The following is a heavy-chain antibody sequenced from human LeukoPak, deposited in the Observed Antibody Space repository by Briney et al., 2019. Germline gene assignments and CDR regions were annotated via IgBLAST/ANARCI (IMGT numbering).Heavy chain of an antibody. V-gene: IGHV1-18*01. CDR2: ISLATGAP. CDR1: GYTFTHYG. CDR3: ARDIGLVRGIIMAH. J-gene: IGHJ4*02. Sequence: GASVKVSCKASGYTFTHYGISWVRQAPGQGLEWVAWISLATGAPSYAQKFQGRVTLTTDTSTSTAYMELRSLKSDDTAVYYCARDIGLVRGIIMAHWGQGTQVTVSS. D-gene: IGHD3-10*01.